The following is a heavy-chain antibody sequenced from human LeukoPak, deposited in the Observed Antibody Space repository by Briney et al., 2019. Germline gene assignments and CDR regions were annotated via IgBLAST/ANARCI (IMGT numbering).Heavy chain of an antibody. CDR3: AKELVATLYCFDY. CDR2: VKGDGSAT. Sequence: GGSLRLSCAASGFIFTDYWMNWVRQAPGRGLEWLASVKGDGSATSYVDSVKGRFTISRDNSKNTLYLQMNSLRAEDTAVYYCAKELVATLYCFDYWGQGTLVTVSS. D-gene: IGHD5-12*01. J-gene: IGHJ4*02. CDR1: GFIFTDYW. V-gene: IGHV3-7*03.